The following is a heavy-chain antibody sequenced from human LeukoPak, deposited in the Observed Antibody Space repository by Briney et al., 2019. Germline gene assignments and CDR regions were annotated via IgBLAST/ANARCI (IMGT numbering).Heavy chain of an antibody. CDR3: VKDLDFRADC. V-gene: IGHV3-74*01. Sequence: GGSLRLSCAASGFTFSSYWMHWVRQTPGRGLVWVARINTDRTIIDYADSVQGRFTISRDNAKNTLHLQMNSLRAEDTALYYCVKDLDFRADCWGQGTLVTVSS. CDR1: GFTFSSYW. J-gene: IGHJ4*02. CDR2: INTDRTII. D-gene: IGHD2/OR15-2a*01.